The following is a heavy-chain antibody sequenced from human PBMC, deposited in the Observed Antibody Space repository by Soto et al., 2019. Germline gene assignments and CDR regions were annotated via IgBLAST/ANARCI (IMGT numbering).Heavy chain of an antibody. CDR1: GGSFSGYY. J-gene: IGHJ6*02. V-gene: IGHV4-34*01. Sequence: SETLSLTCPVYGGSFSGYYWSWIRQPPGKGLEWIGEINHSGSTNYNPSLQSRVTISVDTSKNQFSLKLSSVTAADTAVYYCARDRNLAFIVPAAIGEYYYYGMDVWGQGTTVPVSS. CDR2: INHSGST. D-gene: IGHD2-2*02. CDR3: ARDRNLAFIVPAAIGEYYYYGMDV.